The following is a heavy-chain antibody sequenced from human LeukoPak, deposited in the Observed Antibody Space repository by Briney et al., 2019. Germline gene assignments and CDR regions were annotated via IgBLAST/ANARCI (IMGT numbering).Heavy chain of an antibody. CDR2: ISSSSSYI. V-gene: IGHV3-21*01. Sequence: GGSLRLSCAASGFTFSSYSMNWVRQAPGKGLEWVSSISSSSSYIYYADSVKGRFTISRDNAKNSLYLQMNSLRAEDTAVYYCARDSHFDWLCPPPDYWGQGTLVTVSS. CDR3: ARDSHFDWLCPPPDY. D-gene: IGHD3-9*01. J-gene: IGHJ4*02. CDR1: GFTFSSYS.